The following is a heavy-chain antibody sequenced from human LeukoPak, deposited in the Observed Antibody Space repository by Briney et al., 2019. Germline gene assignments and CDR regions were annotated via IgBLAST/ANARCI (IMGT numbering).Heavy chain of an antibody. CDR3: ARVKLAAAGRVFDY. Sequence: ASVKVSCKASGYTFTSYDINWVRQATGQGLEWMGWMNPNSGNTGYAQKFQGRVTMTRNTSISTAYMELSGLRSEDTAVYYCARVKLAAAGRVFDYWGQGTLVTVSS. J-gene: IGHJ4*02. CDR1: GYTFTSYD. CDR2: MNPNSGNT. V-gene: IGHV1-8*01. D-gene: IGHD6-13*01.